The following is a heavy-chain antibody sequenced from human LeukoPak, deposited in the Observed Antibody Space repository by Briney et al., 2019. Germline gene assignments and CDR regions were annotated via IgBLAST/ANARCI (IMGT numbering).Heavy chain of an antibody. J-gene: IGHJ4*02. CDR1: GASVSSGGYY. Sequence: SETLSLTCTVSGASVSSGGYYWSWIRQPPGKGLEWIGYIYYSGSTNYNPSLKSRVTISVDTSKNQFSLKVSSVTAADTAVYYCARRGSSGRSFDYWGQGTLVTVSS. D-gene: IGHD3-10*01. CDR3: ARRGSSGRSFDY. CDR2: IYYSGST. V-gene: IGHV4-61*08.